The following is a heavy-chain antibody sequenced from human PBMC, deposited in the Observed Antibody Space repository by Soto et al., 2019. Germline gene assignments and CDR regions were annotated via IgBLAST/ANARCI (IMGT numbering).Heavy chain of an antibody. CDR1: GGSISSFY. CDR3: ARGRHWRDY. Sequence: QVQLQESGPGLVKPSETVSLTCTVSGGSISSFYWSWIRQPPGKGLEWIGHIYYTGRTNNNPSLKRPVTISVDTSKNQFSLKPSSVTAADTAVYYCARGRHWRDYWGQGTLVTVSS. D-gene: IGHD1-1*01. J-gene: IGHJ4*02. V-gene: IGHV4-59*01. CDR2: IYYTGRT.